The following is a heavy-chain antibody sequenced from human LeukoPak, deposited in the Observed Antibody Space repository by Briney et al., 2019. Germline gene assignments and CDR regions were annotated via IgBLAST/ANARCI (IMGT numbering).Heavy chain of an antibody. Sequence: SETLSLTCAVYGGSFSGYYWSWIRQPPGKGLEWIGEINHSGSTNYNPSLKSRVTISVDTSKNQFFLKLSSVTAADTAVYYCARGHSGYGFRSYYYYGMDVWGQGTTVTVSS. D-gene: IGHD5-12*01. J-gene: IGHJ6*02. CDR1: GGSFSGYY. V-gene: IGHV4-34*01. CDR2: INHSGST. CDR3: ARGHSGYGFRSYYYYGMDV.